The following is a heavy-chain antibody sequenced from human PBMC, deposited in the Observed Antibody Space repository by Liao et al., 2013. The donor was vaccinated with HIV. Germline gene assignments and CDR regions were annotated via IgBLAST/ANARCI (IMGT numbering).Heavy chain of an antibody. CDR3: ARRRDGYNYRPGYYYYMDV. J-gene: IGHJ6*03. Sequence: QVQLQESGPGLVKPAETLSLTCTVSGGSISSFQWNWIRQPAGKGLEWIGRIYTSGSTNYNPSLKSRVTMSVDTSKNQFSLKLSSVTAADTAVYYCARRRDGYNYRPGYYYYMDVWGKGTTVTVSS. V-gene: IGHV4-4*07. D-gene: IGHD5-24*01. CDR2: IYTSGST. CDR1: GGSISSFQ.